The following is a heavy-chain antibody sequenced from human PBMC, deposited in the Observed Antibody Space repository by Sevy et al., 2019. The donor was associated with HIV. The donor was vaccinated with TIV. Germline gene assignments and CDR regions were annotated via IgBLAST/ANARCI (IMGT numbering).Heavy chain of an antibody. Sequence: GGSLRLSCAASGFTFSDAWMGWVRQAAGKGLECVGRIKSKSDGGTVEHAAPVKGRFTIPRDDSKDTLYLQMNSLKTEDTAMYFCITYPRITTTGTGGFDPWGQGTLVTVSS. D-gene: IGHD6-13*01. V-gene: IGHV3-15*01. CDR1: GFTFSDAW. J-gene: IGHJ5*02. CDR3: ITYPRITTTGTGGFDP. CDR2: IKSKSDGGTV.